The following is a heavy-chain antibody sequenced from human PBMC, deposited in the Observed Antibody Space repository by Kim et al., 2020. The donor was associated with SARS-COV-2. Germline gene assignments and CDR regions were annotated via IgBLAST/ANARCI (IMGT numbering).Heavy chain of an antibody. D-gene: IGHD2-15*01. CDR1: GYTFTGYY. CDR2: INPNSGGT. J-gene: IGHJ6*02. CDR3: ATSIVSIVVRPSMDV. Sequence: ASVKVSCKASGYTFTGYYMHWVRQAPGQGLEWMGWINPNSGGTNYAQKFQGRVTMTRDTSISTAYMELSRLRSDDTAVYYCATSIVSIVVRPSMDVWGQGTTVTVSS. V-gene: IGHV1-2*02.